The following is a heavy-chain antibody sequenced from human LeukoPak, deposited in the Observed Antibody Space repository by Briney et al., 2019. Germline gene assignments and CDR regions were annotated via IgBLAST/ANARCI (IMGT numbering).Heavy chain of an antibody. D-gene: IGHD4-23*01. CDR3: ARPLATLGNDCFDL. Sequence: ASVKVSCKASGYTFISYDMNWVRQATGQGLEWMGWMNPKSANAGYAQKFQGRVSMTRDTSMSTAYMELSGLTSEDTAVYYCARPLATLGNDCFDLWGQGTLVTVSS. V-gene: IGHV1-8*01. J-gene: IGHJ3*01. CDR1: GYTFISYD. CDR2: MNPKSANA.